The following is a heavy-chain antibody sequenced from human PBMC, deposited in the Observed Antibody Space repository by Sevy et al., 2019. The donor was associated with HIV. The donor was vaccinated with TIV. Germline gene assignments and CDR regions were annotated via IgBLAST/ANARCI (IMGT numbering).Heavy chain of an antibody. CDR1: GGSISSSYW. CDR3: ARLQAPRRDAFDI. J-gene: IGHJ3*02. D-gene: IGHD6-6*01. Sequence: SENLSLTCTVSGGSISSSYWWGWIRQPPGKGLEWIGYIYYSGSSNYNPSLKSRLTMSVDTSKNQFSLRLSSVTAMDTAVYYCARLQAPRRDAFDIWGQGTLVSVSS. V-gene: IGHV4-28*02. CDR2: IYYSGSS.